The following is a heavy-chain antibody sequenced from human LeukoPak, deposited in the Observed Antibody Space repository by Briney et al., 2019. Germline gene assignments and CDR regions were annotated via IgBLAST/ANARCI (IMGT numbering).Heavy chain of an antibody. CDR3: ARVAKIRFLEWLLHHTAGYYFDY. J-gene: IGHJ4*02. CDR1: GGSISSGGYY. Sequence: SETLSLTCTVSGGSISSGGYYWSWIRQHPGKGLEWIGYIYYGGSTYYNPSLKSRVTISVDTSKNQFSLKLSSVTAADTAVYYCARVAKIRFLEWLLHHTAGYYFDYWGQGTLVTVSS. V-gene: IGHV4-31*03. D-gene: IGHD3-3*01. CDR2: IYYGGST.